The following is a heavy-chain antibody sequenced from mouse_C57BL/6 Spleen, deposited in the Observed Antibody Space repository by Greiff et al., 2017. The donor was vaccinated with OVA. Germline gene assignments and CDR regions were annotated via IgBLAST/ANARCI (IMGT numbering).Heavy chain of an antibody. V-gene: IGHV1-26*01. CDR1: GYTFTDYY. CDR3: ARLVWYFDV. CDR2: INPNNGGT. Sequence: EVKLVESGPELVKPGASVKISCKASGYTFTDYYMNWVKQSHGKSLEWIGDINPNNGGTSYNQKFKGKATLTVDKSSSTAYMELRSLTSEDSAVYYCARLVWYFDVWGTGTTVTVSS. J-gene: IGHJ1*03. D-gene: IGHD2-2*01.